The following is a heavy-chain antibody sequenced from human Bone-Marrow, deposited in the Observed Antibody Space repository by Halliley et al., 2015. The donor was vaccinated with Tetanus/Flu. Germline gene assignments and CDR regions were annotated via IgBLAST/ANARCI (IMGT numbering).Heavy chain of an antibody. CDR3: ARVTNSSDY. D-gene: IGHD2-21*02. Sequence: LQWVGIIFPADSDTKYSPSFQGRVPFSVDKSVNTAYLQWSSLKASDSGIYFCARVTNSSDYWGQGTLVTVSS. CDR2: IFPADSDT. V-gene: IGHV5-51*01. J-gene: IGHJ4*02.